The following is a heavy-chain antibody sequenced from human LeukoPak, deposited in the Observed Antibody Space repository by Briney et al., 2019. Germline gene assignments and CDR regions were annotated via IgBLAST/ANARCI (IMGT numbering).Heavy chain of an antibody. CDR3: AREGDSSGRYQNSDY. V-gene: IGHV1-18*01. D-gene: IGHD6-19*01. J-gene: IGHJ4*02. CDR2: ISAYNGNT. CDR1: GYTFTSYG. Sequence: RASVKVSCKASGYTFTSYGISWVRQAPGQGLEWMGWISAYNGNTNYAQKLQGRVTMTTDTSTSTAYMELRSLRSDDTAVYYCAREGDSSGRYQNSDYWGQGTLVTVSS.